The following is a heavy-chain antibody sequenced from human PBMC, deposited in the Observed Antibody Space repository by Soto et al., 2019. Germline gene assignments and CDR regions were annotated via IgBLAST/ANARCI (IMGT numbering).Heavy chain of an antibody. J-gene: IGHJ4*02. D-gene: IGHD6-19*01. CDR3: AKDLIAVAVKVGYFDY. CDR2: ISYDGSNK. Sequence: GGSLRLSCAASGFTFSSYGMHWVRQAPGKGLEWVAVISYDGSNKYYADSVKGRFNISRDNSKNTLYLQMNSLRAEDTAVYYCAKDLIAVAVKVGYFDYWGQGTLVTVSS. CDR1: GFTFSSYG. V-gene: IGHV3-30*18.